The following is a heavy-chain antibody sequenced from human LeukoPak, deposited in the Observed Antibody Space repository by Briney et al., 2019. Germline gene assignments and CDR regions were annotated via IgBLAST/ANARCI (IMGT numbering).Heavy chain of an antibody. J-gene: IGHJ5*02. Sequence: SETLSLTCTVSGGSISSGSYYWSWIRQPPGKGLEWIGYIYYSGSTNYNPSLKSRVTISVDTSKNQFSLKLSSVTAADTAVYYCAREGYDFWSGYSPHWFDPWGQGTLVTVSS. CDR3: AREGYDFWSGYSPHWFDP. CDR2: IYYSGST. D-gene: IGHD3-3*01. V-gene: IGHV4-61*01. CDR1: GGSISSGSYY.